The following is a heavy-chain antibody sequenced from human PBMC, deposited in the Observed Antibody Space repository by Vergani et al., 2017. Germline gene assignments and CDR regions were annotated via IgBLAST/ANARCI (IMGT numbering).Heavy chain of an antibody. CDR2: ISAYNGNT. V-gene: IGHV1-18*01. Sequence: QVQLVQSGAEVKKPGASVKVSCKASGYTFTSYGISWVRQAPGQGLEWMGWISAYNGNTNYAQKFQGRVTMTRDTSISTAYMELSRLRSDDTAVYYCASSNWNHVRPIYAFDIWGQGTMVTVSS. D-gene: IGHD1-14*01. J-gene: IGHJ3*02. CDR1: GYTFTSYG. CDR3: ASSNWNHVRPIYAFDI.